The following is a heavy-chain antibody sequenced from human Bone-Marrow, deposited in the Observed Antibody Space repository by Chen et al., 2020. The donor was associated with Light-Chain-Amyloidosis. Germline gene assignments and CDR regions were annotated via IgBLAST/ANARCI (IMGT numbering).Heavy chain of an antibody. V-gene: IGHV4-59*10. D-gene: IGHD6-13*01. CDR2: IYTSGST. CDR3: ARSSSSWYEEYYYYYYYMDV. CDR1: GGSFSGYY. Sequence: QVQLQQWGAGLLKPSETLSLTCAVYGGSFSGYYWSWIRQPAGKGLEWIGRIYTSGSTNYNPSLKSRVTMSVDTSKNQFSLKLSSVTAADTAVYYCARSSSSWYEEYYYYYYYMDVWGKGTTVTVSS. J-gene: IGHJ6*03.